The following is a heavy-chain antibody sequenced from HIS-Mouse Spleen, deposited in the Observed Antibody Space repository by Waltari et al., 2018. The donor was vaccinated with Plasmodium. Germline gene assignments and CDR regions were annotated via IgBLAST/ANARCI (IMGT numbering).Heavy chain of an antibody. V-gene: IGHV4-59*08. CDR2: IYYSGST. D-gene: IGHD5-18*01. Sequence: QVQLQESGPGLVKPSETLSLTCTVSGGSISSYYWSWIRQPPGKGLEWIGYIYYSGSTNYTPSLKSGVTISVDTSKNQCSLKLSSVTAADTAVYYCARLRYSYGYFDYWGQGTLVTVSS. CDR3: ARLRYSYGYFDY. J-gene: IGHJ4*02. CDR1: GGSISSYY.